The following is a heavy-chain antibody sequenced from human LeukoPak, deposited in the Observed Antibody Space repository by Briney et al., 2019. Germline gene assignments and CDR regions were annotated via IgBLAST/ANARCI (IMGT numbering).Heavy chain of an antibody. D-gene: IGHD6-19*01. CDR1: GGSISSSS. V-gene: IGHV3-30*18. Sequence: LSLTCTVSGGSISSSSYYWGWIRQPPGKGLEWVAVISYDGSNKYYADSVKGRFTISRDNSKNTLYLQMNSLRAEDTAVYYCAKGFRGSRYSSGWYRGKAFDIWGQGTMVTVSS. J-gene: IGHJ3*02. CDR3: AKGFRGSRYSSGWYRGKAFDI. CDR2: ISYDGSNK.